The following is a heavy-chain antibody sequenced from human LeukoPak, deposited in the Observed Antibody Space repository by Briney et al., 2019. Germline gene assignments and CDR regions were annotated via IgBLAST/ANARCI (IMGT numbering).Heavy chain of an antibody. CDR2: IYYSGST. CDR3: ARHAELLYYYDSSGYYDY. CDR1: GGSISSYY. J-gene: IGHJ4*02. Sequence: SETLSLTCTVSGGSISSYYWSWIRQPPGKGLEWIGYIYYSGSTNYNPSLKSRVTISVDTSKNQFSLKLSSVTAADMAVYYCARHAELLYYYDSSGYYDYWGQGTLVTVSS. V-gene: IGHV4-59*08. D-gene: IGHD3-22*01.